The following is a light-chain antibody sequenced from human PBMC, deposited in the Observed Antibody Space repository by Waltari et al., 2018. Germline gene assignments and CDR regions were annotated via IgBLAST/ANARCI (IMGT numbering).Light chain of an antibody. V-gene: IGKV1-33*01. Sequence: DIQMTQSPSSLSASVGDRVTITCQASQDISNSLNWYQQKPGKTPKVLIYDAANLESGVPSRFSGSGFGTDFTFTISSLQPEDLATYFCQQYHNLPATFGGGTKVESK. CDR2: DAA. CDR1: QDISNS. CDR3: QQYHNLPAT. J-gene: IGKJ4*01.